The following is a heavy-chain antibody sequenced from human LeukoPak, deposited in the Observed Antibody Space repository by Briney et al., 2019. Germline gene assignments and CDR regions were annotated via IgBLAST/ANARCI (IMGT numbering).Heavy chain of an antibody. Sequence: PGGSLRLSCAASGFTFSSYWMSWVRQAPGKGLEWVANIKQDGSEKYYVDSVKGRFTISRDNAKNSLYLQMNSLRAEDTAVYYCARDIVVVAAATYYFDYWGQGTLVTVSS. J-gene: IGHJ4*02. CDR1: GFTFSSYW. V-gene: IGHV3-7*01. CDR2: IKQDGSEK. D-gene: IGHD2-15*01. CDR3: ARDIVVVAAATYYFDY.